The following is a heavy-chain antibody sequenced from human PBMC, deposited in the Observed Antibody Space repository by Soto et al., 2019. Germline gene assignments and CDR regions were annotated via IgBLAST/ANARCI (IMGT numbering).Heavy chain of an antibody. V-gene: IGHV2-5*02. CDR3: AHRARLGSYRRPPTIFDY. J-gene: IGHJ4*02. Sequence: QITLKESGPTLVKPTQTLTLTCTFSGFSLSTSGVGVGWIRQPPGKALEWLALIYWDDDKRYSPSLKSRLTITKDTSKNQVVLTMTNMDPVDTATYYCAHRARLGSYRRPPTIFDYWGQGTLVTVSS. CDR1: GFSLSTSGVG. CDR2: IYWDDDK. D-gene: IGHD3-10*01.